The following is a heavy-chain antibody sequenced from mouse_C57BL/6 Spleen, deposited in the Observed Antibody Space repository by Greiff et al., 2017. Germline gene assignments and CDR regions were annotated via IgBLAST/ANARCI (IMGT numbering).Heavy chain of an antibody. Sequence: VQLKESGGGLVKPGGSLKLSCAASGFTFSDYGMHWVRQAPEKGLEWVAYISSGSSTIYYADTVKGRFTISRDNAKNTLFLQMTSLRSEDTAMYYCARHRDYFDYWGQGTTLTVSS. CDR3: ARHRDYFDY. J-gene: IGHJ2*01. CDR1: GFTFSDYG. CDR2: ISSGSSTI. V-gene: IGHV5-17*01.